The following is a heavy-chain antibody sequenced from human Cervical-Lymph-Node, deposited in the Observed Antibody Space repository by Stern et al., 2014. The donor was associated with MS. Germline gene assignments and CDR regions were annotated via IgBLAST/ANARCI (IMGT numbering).Heavy chain of an antibody. D-gene: IGHD4-11*01. Sequence: EVQLVESGAEVKKPGESLKISCKGSGYSFTSYWIRWVRQVPGKGLEWMGIIYPGDSDTRYSPSFQGQVTISADKSIGTAYLQWSSLKASDTAMYYCARSRRAYSHDAFDIWGQGTMVTVSS. J-gene: IGHJ3*02. CDR1: GYSFTSYW. CDR2: IYPGDSDT. V-gene: IGHV5-51*01. CDR3: ARSRRAYSHDAFDI.